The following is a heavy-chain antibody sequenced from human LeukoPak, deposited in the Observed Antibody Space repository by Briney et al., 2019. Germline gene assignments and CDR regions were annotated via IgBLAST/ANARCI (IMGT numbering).Heavy chain of an antibody. CDR2: IDHRGST. CDR3: ARTDLLYSSWFDL. V-gene: IGHV4-38-2*02. J-gene: IGHJ5*02. CDR1: GYSISSGYY. Sequence: PSETLSLTCTVSGYSISSGYYWAWIRQPPGKGPEWIGSIDHRGSTYDNASLKSRVTMSVDTSKNQFSLNLTSVTAADTAVYYCARTDLLYSSWFDLWGQGTLGTVSS. D-gene: IGHD3-10*01.